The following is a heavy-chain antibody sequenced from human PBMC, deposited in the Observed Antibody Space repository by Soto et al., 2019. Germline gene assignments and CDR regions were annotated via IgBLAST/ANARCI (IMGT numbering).Heavy chain of an antibody. Sequence: SQTLSLPCAISGDRVSSNSAAWNWIRQSPSRGLEWPGRTDYRSKWYNDYAVSVKSRITINPDTSKNQFSLQLNSVTPEDTAVYYCARQWTSRFDPWGQGTLVTVSS. CDR1: GDRVSSNSAA. CDR3: ARQWTSRFDP. V-gene: IGHV6-1*01. D-gene: IGHD6-19*01. CDR2: TDYRSKWYN. J-gene: IGHJ5*02.